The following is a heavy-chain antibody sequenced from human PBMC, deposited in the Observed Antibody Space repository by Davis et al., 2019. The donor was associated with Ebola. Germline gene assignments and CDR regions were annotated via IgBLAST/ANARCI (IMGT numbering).Heavy chain of an antibody. CDR3: ARDWPIDEVVVAATFDY. Sequence: PGGSLRLSCAASGFTFSSYWMSWVRQAPGKGLEWVANIKQDGSEKYYVDSVKGRFTISRDNAKNSLYLQMNSLRAEDTAVYYCARDWPIDEVVVAATFDYWGQGTLVTVSS. V-gene: IGHV3-7*01. D-gene: IGHD2-15*01. J-gene: IGHJ4*02. CDR2: IKQDGSEK. CDR1: GFTFSSYW.